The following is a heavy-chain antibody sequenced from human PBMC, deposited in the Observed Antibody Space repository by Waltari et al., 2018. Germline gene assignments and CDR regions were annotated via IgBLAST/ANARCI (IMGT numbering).Heavy chain of an antibody. CDR1: GYTFTGYY. V-gene: IGHV1-2*06. CDR3: ERRSSSSSTRDY. J-gene: IGHJ4*02. D-gene: IGHD6-6*01. CDR2: IKRDNGGT. Sequence: QVQLVQSGAEVKKPGASVKVSCKASGYTFTGYYMHWVRQAPGQGLEWMGRIKRDNGGTKYAQKCQGMVTRTRDTSISIAYMELSRLRSDDTAGYYCERRSSSSSTRDYWGQGTLVTVSS.